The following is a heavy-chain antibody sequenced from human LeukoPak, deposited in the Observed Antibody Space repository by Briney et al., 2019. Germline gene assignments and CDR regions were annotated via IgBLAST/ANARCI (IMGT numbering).Heavy chain of an antibody. Sequence: SETLSLTCAVYGGSFSGYYWSWIRQPPGKGLEWIGEINHSGSTYYNPSLKSRVTISVDRSKNQFSLKLSSVTAADTAVYYCARLVSGYCSSTSCYNRDYWGQGTLVTVSS. CDR2: INHSGST. V-gene: IGHV4-34*01. D-gene: IGHD2-2*02. CDR3: ARLVSGYCSSTSCYNRDY. J-gene: IGHJ4*02. CDR1: GGSFSGYY.